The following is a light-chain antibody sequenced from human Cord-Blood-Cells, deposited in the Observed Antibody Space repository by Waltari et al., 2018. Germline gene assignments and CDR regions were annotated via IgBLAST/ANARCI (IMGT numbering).Light chain of an antibody. CDR2: GAS. Sequence: EIVMTQSPATLSVXPGERATLYCRASQSVSSNLAWYQQKPGQAPRLLIYGASTRATGIPARFSGSGSGTEFTLTISSLQSEDFAVYYCQQYNNWPPRYTFGQGTKLEIK. CDR1: QSVSSN. V-gene: IGKV3-15*01. CDR3: QQYNNWPPRYT. J-gene: IGKJ2*01.